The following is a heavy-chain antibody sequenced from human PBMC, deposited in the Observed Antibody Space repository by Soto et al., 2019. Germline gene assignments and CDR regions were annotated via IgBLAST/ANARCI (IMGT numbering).Heavy chain of an antibody. Sequence: GGSLRLSCAVSGFTFSNYYIHWVRQAPGKGLEWVSSIRSGRDTFYADSVKGRFSITRADATSSVSLQMNSLRGEDTAVYFCAREETDWHLAYGLDVWGQGTTVTVSS. V-gene: IGHV3-21*01. J-gene: IGHJ6*02. CDR2: IRSGRDT. D-gene: IGHD3-9*01. CDR1: GFTFSNYY. CDR3: AREETDWHLAYGLDV.